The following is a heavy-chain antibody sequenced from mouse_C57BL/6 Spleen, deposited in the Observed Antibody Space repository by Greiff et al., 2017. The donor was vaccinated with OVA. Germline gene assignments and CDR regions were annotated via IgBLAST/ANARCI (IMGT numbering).Heavy chain of an antibody. D-gene: IGHD1-1*01. Sequence: QVQLQQPGAELVRPGSSVKLSCKASGYTFTSYWMHWVKQRPLQGLEWIGNIDPSDSATHYNQKFKDKATLTVDKSSSTAYMQLSSLTSEDSAVYYCASGPFITTAYYFDYWGQGTTLTVSS. CDR2: IDPSDSAT. V-gene: IGHV1-52*01. J-gene: IGHJ2*01. CDR1: GYTFTSYW. CDR3: ASGPFITTAYYFDY.